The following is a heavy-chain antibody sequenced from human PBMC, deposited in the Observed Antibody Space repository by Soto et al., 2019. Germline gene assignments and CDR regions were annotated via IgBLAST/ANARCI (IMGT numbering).Heavy chain of an antibody. CDR2: ISGSGSNT. CDR3: AKVSVYYYGSGSLIDY. D-gene: IGHD3-10*01. Sequence: EVQLMESGGGLERPGGSLRLSCAASGFTFNTFAMIWVRQAPGKGLEWVSAISGSGSNTYYADSVKGRFTISRDNSKNTLYLQMNSLRAEDTAVYYCAKVSVYYYGSGSLIDYWGQGNLVNGSS. V-gene: IGHV3-23*01. J-gene: IGHJ4*02. CDR1: GFTFNTFA.